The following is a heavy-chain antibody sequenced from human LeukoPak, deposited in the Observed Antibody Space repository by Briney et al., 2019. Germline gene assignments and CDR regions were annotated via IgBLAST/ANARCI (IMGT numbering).Heavy chain of an antibody. CDR3: ARVRWWLLIDY. V-gene: IGHV3-7*01. D-gene: IGHD5-12*01. CDR2: IKQDGSEK. Sequence: PGGSLRLSCAASGFTFSTYWMSWVRQVPGKGLEWVANIKQDGSEKYYVDSVKGRFTISRDNAKNSLYLQMNSLRAEDTAVYYCARVRWWLLIDYWGQGTLVTVSS. J-gene: IGHJ4*02. CDR1: GFTFSTYW.